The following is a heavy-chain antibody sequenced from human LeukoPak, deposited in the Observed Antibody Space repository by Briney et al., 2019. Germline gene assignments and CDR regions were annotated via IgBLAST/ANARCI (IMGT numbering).Heavy chain of an antibody. CDR1: GFTFSSYA. CDR3: AKAIGYYDSSGYYYGTRN. J-gene: IGHJ1*01. Sequence: GGSLRLSCAASGFTFSSYAMSRVRQAPGKGLEWVSAISGSGGSTYYAASVKGRFSISRDNSKNTLYLQMNSLRAEDTAVYYCAKAIGYYDSSGYYYGTRNWGQGTLVTVSS. CDR2: ISGSGGST. D-gene: IGHD3-22*01. V-gene: IGHV3-23*01.